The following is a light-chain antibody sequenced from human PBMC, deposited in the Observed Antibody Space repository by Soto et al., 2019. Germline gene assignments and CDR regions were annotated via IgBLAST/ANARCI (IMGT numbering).Light chain of an antibody. J-gene: IGKJ1*01. CDR1: QTISSW. Sequence: DIQMTQSPSTLSGSVGDRFTITCLASQTISSWLAWYQQKPGKAPKLLIYKASSLESGVPSRFSGSGSGTEFTLTISSLQPDDFATYYCQQYNSYSWTFGQGTKVDIK. CDR3: QQYNSYSWT. V-gene: IGKV1-5*03. CDR2: KAS.